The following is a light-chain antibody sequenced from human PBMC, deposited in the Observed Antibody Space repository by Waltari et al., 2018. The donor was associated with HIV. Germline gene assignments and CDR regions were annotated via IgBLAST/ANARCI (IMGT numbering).Light chain of an antibody. V-gene: IGLV2-14*03. J-gene: IGLJ2*01. Sequence: QSALTQPASVSGSPGQPITIPCTGTSSDIGAYEYVSWYRQHPDKAPQLLIYDVFYRPSGVSHRFSGSKSGNTASLTISGLQAEDEAVYSCSSYTTTNTIIFGGGTKLTVL. CDR3: SSYTTTNTII. CDR1: SSDIGAYEY. CDR2: DVF.